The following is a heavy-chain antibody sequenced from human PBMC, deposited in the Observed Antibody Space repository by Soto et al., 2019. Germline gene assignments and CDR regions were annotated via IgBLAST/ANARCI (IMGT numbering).Heavy chain of an antibody. Sequence: ASVKVSCEASGYTFTSYDSNWVRQATGQGLEWMGWMNPNSGNTGYAQKFQGRVTMTRNTSISTAYMELSSLRSEDTAVYYCARGGGVVPAATRTYYYYMDVWGKGTTVTVSS. CDR1: GYTFTSYD. CDR3: ARGGGVVPAATRTYYYYMDV. J-gene: IGHJ6*03. D-gene: IGHD2-2*01. CDR2: MNPNSGNT. V-gene: IGHV1-8*01.